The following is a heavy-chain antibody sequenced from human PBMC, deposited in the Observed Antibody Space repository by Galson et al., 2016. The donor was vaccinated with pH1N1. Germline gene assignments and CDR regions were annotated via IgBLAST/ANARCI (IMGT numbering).Heavy chain of an antibody. V-gene: IGHV3-7*01. D-gene: IGHD6-25*01. CDR1: GFTFSGYW. Sequence: SLRLSCAASGFTFSGYWMTWVRQAPGKGLEWVANIKHDGSEKYYVDSVKGRFTVARDNVKNSVYLQMNNVRAEDTAVYYCARAPHSSGSYWGQGALVTVSS. CDR2: IKHDGSEK. J-gene: IGHJ4*02. CDR3: ARAPHSSGSY.